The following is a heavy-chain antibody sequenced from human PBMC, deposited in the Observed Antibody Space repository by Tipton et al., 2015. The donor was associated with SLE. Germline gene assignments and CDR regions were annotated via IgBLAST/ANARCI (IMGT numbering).Heavy chain of an antibody. CDR3: ASGRWEWELLRAFDI. V-gene: IGHV4-39*07. CDR1: GGSISSSSYY. D-gene: IGHD1-26*01. CDR2: IYHSGST. Sequence: TLSLTCTVSGGSISSSSYYWGWIRQPPGKGLEWIGSIYHSGSTNYNPSLKSRVTISVDKSKNQFSLKLSSVTAADTAVYYCASGRWEWELLRAFDIWGQGTMVTVSS. J-gene: IGHJ3*02.